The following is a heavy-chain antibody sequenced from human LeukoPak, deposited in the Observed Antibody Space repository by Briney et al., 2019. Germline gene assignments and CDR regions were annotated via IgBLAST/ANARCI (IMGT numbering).Heavy chain of an antibody. J-gene: IGHJ3*02. Sequence: GGSLRLSCVASGFTLSDYGMSWVRHSPEKGLEWVAGISGSGDHTYYGDSVKGRFIISRDNSRNTVYLQLNSLTAEDTALYYCVKPPEWLRLRADAYDNWGQGTRVTVSS. CDR3: VKPPEWLRLRADAYDN. CDR1: GFTLSDYG. D-gene: IGHD5-12*01. V-gene: IGHV3-23*01. CDR2: ISGSGDHT.